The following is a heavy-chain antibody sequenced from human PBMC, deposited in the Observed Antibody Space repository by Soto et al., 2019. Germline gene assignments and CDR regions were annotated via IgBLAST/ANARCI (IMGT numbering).Heavy chain of an antibody. Sequence: QVQLQQWGAGLLKPSETLSLPCVVYGGSLNSYFWTWIRQPPGKGLEWIGEINHSGTTNYNPSLKGLATRSIDMSENQFSLRLTSVTDAYTAVYYCVRGQWLPRGENWGQGTLVTVSS. CDR1: GGSLNSYF. J-gene: IGHJ4*02. D-gene: IGHD6-19*01. CDR3: VRGQWLPRGEN. V-gene: IGHV4-34*01. CDR2: INHSGTT.